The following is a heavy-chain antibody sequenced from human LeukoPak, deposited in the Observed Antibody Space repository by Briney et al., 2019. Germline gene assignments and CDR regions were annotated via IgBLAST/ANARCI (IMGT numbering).Heavy chain of an antibody. Sequence: GGSLRLSCAASGFTFSSYAMSWVRQAPGKGLEWVSAISGSGGSTYYADSVKGRFTISRDNSKNTLYLQMNSLRAEDTAVYYCAKVAAGYDSSGYRFDYWGQGTLVTVSS. D-gene: IGHD3-22*01. J-gene: IGHJ4*02. CDR3: AKVAAGYDSSGYRFDY. CDR2: ISGSGGST. V-gene: IGHV3-23*01. CDR1: GFTFSSYA.